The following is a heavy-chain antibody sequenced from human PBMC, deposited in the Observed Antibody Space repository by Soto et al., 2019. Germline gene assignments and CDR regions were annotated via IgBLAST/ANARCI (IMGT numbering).Heavy chain of an antibody. Sequence: RRLSCSASGFIFINYAVHWVRQTPGKGLEYVSTISGNGDTTYYADSVKGRFTISRDNSKNTLYLQMSSLRIEDTAVYYCVKPPAYYYDSVAYYSAWGQGTLVTVSS. D-gene: IGHD3-22*01. J-gene: IGHJ5*02. CDR3: VKPPAYYYDSVAYYSA. CDR2: ISGNGDTT. CDR1: GFIFINYA. V-gene: IGHV3-64D*06.